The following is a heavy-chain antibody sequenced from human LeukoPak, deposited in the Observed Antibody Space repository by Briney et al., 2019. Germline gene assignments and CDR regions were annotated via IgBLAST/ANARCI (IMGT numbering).Heavy chain of an antibody. J-gene: IGHJ3*02. D-gene: IGHD2-2*03. CDR2: ISSSSSYI. CDR3: ARHGSAQDAFDI. CDR1: GFTFSSYS. V-gene: IGHV3-21*01. Sequence: GGSLRLSCAASGFTFSSYSMNWVRQAPGKGLEWVSSISSSSSYIYYADSVKGRFTISRDNAKNSLYLQTNSLRAEDTAVYHCARHGSAQDAFDIWGQGTMVTVSS.